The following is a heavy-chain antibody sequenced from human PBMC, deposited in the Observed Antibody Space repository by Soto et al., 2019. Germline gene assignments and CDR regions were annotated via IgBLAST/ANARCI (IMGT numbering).Heavy chain of an antibody. D-gene: IGHD3-22*01. Sequence: GGSLRLSCAASGFTFSSYAMGWVRQAPGKGLEWVSAISGSGGSTYYADSVKGRFTISRDNSKNTLYLQMNSLRAEDTAVYYCAKAGAMIVVVIPMVYWGQGTLVTVSS. J-gene: IGHJ4*02. CDR2: ISGSGGST. CDR3: AKAGAMIVVVIPMVY. CDR1: GFTFSSYA. V-gene: IGHV3-23*01.